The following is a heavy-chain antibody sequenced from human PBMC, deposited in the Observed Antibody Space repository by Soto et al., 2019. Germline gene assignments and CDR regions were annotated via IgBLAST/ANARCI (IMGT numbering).Heavy chain of an antibody. CDR2: IYHSGST. V-gene: IGHV4-38-2*01. CDR1: GYSIRSHYL. J-gene: IGHJ4*02. CDR3: ARGLVATTYYLDY. D-gene: IGHD5-12*01. Sequence: SETLSLTCVVSGYSIRSHYLWGWVRQPPGKGLEWIASIYHSGSTDYNPSLKSRVTISVDTSRNQFSLKLNSVTAADTAVYYCARGLVATTYYLDYWGQGTLVTVSS.